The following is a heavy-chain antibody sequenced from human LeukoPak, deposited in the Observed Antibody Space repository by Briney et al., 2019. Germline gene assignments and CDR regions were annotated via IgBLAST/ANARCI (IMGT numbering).Heavy chain of an antibody. D-gene: IGHD3-10*01. CDR1: GFTFSRYA. Sequence: GGSLRLSCAASGFTFSRYAMSWVRQAPGKGLEWVSAVSGSGGSTYYADSVKGLFTISRDNSKNTLYLQMNSLRAEDTAVYYCAKRMIRGVNHDAFDLWGQGTMVTVSS. CDR3: AKRMIRGVNHDAFDL. CDR2: VSGSGGST. J-gene: IGHJ3*01. V-gene: IGHV3-23*01.